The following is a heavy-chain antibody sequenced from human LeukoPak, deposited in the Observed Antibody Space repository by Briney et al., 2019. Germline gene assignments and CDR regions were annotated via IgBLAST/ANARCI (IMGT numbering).Heavy chain of an antibody. Sequence: PGGSLRLSCAASGFTFSSYAMHWVRQAPGKGLEWVAVISYDGSNKYYADSVKGRFTISRDNSKNTLYLQMNSLRAEDTAVYYCARDLTGDGYNPKGLDYWGQGTLVTVSS. CDR1: GFTFSSYA. V-gene: IGHV3-30*04. D-gene: IGHD5-24*01. J-gene: IGHJ4*02. CDR2: ISYDGSNK. CDR3: ARDLTGDGYNPKGLDY.